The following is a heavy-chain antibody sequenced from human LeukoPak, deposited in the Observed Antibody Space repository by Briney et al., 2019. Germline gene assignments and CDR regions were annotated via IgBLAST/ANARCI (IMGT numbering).Heavy chain of an antibody. CDR2: ISSSSSYI. D-gene: IGHD3-22*01. CDR1: GFIFDDYA. CDR3: ARDLRSSGYYAFDY. V-gene: IGHV3-21*01. Sequence: GGSLRLSCAASGFIFDDYAMHWVRQAPGKGLEWVSCISSSSSYIYYADSVKGRFTTSRDNAKNSLYLQMNSLRAEDTAVYYCARDLRSSGYYAFDYWGQGTLVTVSS. J-gene: IGHJ4*02.